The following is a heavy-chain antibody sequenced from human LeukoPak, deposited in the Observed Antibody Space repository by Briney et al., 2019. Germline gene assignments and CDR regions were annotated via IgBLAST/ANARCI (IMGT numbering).Heavy chain of an antibody. V-gene: IGHV3-30-3*01. J-gene: IGHJ4*02. CDR1: GFTFSNYA. CDR3: ARDLGLGRGWYGGDY. D-gene: IGHD6-19*01. CDR2: ISNDGSNK. Sequence: GGSLRLSCAASGFTFSNYAMHWVRQAPGKGLEWVAIISNDGSNKYYADSVKGRLTLSRDNSKYTVYLQMNSLRGEDTAVYYCARDLGLGRGWYGGDYWGQGTLVTVSS.